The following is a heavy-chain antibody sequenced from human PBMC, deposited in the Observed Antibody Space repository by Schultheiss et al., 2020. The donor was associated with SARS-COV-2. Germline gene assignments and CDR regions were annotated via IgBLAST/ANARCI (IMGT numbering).Heavy chain of an antibody. CDR3: ASGPSYYFDY. CDR1: GDSVSSNDAA. CDR2: TYYRSRWFN. Sequence: SETLSLTCVISGDSVSSNDAAWNWIRQSPSRGLEWLGRTYYRSRWFNDYAVSVKSRITINADASKNQFSLQLNSVTPEDTAVYYCASGPSYYFDYWGQGYLVTVFS. J-gene: IGHJ4*02. V-gene: IGHV6-1*01.